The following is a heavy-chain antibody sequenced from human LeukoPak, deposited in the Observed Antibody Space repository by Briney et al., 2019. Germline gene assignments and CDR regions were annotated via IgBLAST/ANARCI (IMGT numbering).Heavy chain of an antibody. D-gene: IGHD3-9*01. V-gene: IGHV1-18*01. Sequence: ASVTVSCTASGYTFTSYGISWVRQAPGQGLEWMGWISAYNGNTNYAQKLQGRVTMTTDTSTSTAYMELRSLRSDDTAVYYCARANVLRYFPDYWGQGTLVTVSS. CDR2: ISAYNGNT. CDR3: ARANVLRYFPDY. CDR1: GYTFTSYG. J-gene: IGHJ4*02.